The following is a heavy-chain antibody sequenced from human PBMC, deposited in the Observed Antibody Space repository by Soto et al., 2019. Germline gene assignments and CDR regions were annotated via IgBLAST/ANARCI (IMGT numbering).Heavy chain of an antibody. CDR2: IWYDGSNK. Sequence: QVQLVESGGGVVQPGRSLRLSCAASGFTFSSYGMYWVRQAPGKGLEWVAVIWYDGSNKYYEDSVKGRFTISRDNSKNTLYLQMNSLRAEDTAVYYCARDEAFTVYWGQGTLVTVSS. V-gene: IGHV3-33*01. CDR3: ARDEAFTVY. D-gene: IGHD3-3*02. J-gene: IGHJ4*02. CDR1: GFTFSSYG.